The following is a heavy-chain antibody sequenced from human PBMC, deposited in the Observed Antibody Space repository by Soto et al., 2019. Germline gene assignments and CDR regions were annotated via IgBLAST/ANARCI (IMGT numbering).Heavy chain of an antibody. CDR1: GFMFSDYY. CDR2: ISSSGNTI. J-gene: IGHJ5*02. V-gene: IGHV3-11*01. Sequence: QVQLVESVGGLVQPGGSLRLSCAVSGFMFSDYYMAWIRQAPGKGLEWISYISSSGNTIYYADSVKGRFTVSRDNANSTLHLQMNSLRADDTSLYYCARGVRSSLTAIGGFDPWAQGTLVTVSS. CDR3: ARGVRSSLTAIGGFDP. D-gene: IGHD2-21*02.